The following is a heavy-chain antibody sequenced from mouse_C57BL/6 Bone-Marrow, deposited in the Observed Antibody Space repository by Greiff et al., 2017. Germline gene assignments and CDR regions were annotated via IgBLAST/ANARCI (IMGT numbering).Heavy chain of an antibody. CDR1: GYSFTSYY. V-gene: IGHV1-66*01. CDR3: AGGNYGFFFDY. Sequence: VQLQQSGPELVKPGASVKISCKASGYSFTSYYIHWVKQRPGQGLEWIGWIYPGSGNTKYNEKFKGKATLTADTSSSTAYMQLSSLTSEDSAVYYCAGGNYGFFFDYWGQGTTLTVSS. D-gene: IGHD2-1*01. CDR2: IYPGSGNT. J-gene: IGHJ2*01.